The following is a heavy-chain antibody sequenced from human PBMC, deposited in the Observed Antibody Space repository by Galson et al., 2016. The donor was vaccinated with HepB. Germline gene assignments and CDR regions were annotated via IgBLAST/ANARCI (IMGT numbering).Heavy chain of an antibody. V-gene: IGHV2-5*02. Sequence: PALVKPTQTLTLTCTFSGFSLSTSGVGVGWIRQPPGKALEWLALIYWDDDKRYSPSLESRLTITKDTSKNQVILTMTSMDPVDTGTYYFAHQLFNYGLGRYLGFDYWGQGTLVTVSS. J-gene: IGHJ4*02. CDR1: GFSLSTSGVG. CDR3: AHQLFNYGLGRYLGFDY. CDR2: IYWDDDK. D-gene: IGHD3-10*01.